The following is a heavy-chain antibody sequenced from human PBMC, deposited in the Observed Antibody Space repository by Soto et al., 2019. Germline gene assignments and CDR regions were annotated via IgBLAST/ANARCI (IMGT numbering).Heavy chain of an antibody. CDR2: ISYDGSNK. CDR1: GFTFSNYG. V-gene: IGHV3-30*18. CDR3: AKDTYYYDSSGYYVFDY. Sequence: GGSLRLSCVDSGFTFSNYGMHWVRQAPGKGLEWVAAISYDGSNKYYADSVEGRFTISRDNSKSTVYLQMNSLRAEDTAIYYCAKDTYYYDSSGYYVFDYWGQGALVTVS. D-gene: IGHD3-22*01. J-gene: IGHJ4*02.